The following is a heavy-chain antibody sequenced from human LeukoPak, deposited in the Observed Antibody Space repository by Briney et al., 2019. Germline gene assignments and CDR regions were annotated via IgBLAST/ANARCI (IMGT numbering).Heavy chain of an antibody. Sequence: SVKVSCKTSRGTFNNSAISWVRQAPGQELEWLGGIMPLFGTARYAQKFQGSVTITKDESTRTVYLELTSRTSDDTAVYFCARDVHGDYGSGWFDPWGQGTLVSVSS. D-gene: IGHD4-17*01. J-gene: IGHJ5*02. V-gene: IGHV1-69*05. CDR3: ARDVHGDYGSGWFDP. CDR2: IMPLFGTA. CDR1: RGTFNNSA.